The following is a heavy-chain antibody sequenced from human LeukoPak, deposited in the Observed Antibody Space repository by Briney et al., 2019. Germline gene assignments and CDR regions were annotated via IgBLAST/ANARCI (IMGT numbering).Heavy chain of an antibody. Sequence: GGSLRLSCAASGFTFSVYGMHWVRQAPGKGLEWVAVISYDGSNKYYADSVKGRFTISRDNSKNTLYLQMNSLRAEDTAVYYCAKGGPAETWGQGTLVTVSS. D-gene: IGHD2-2*01. J-gene: IGHJ4*02. CDR1: GFTFSVYG. V-gene: IGHV3-30*18. CDR3: AKGGPAET. CDR2: ISYDGSNK.